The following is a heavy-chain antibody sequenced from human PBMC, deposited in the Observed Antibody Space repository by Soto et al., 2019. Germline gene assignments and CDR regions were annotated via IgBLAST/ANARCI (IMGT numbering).Heavy chain of an antibody. J-gene: IGHJ4*02. CDR3: ANLDWSQLPNNFDY. CDR2: ISGSGGNT. V-gene: IGHV3-23*01. D-gene: IGHD1-1*01. CDR1: GFTFTSYA. Sequence: GGSLRLSCAASGFTFTSYAMSWVRQAPGKGLEWISAISGSGGNTYYADSVKGRFTISKDNSKSTLYLQLNNLRAEDTAVYYCANLDWSQLPNNFDYWGQGTLVTVSS.